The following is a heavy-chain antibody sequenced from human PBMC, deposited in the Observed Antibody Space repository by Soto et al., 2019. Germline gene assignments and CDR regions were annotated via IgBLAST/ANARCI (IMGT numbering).Heavy chain of an antibody. CDR1: VGTFSSYA. J-gene: IGHJ6*02. D-gene: IGHD6-13*01. V-gene: IGHV1-69*13. CDR2: IIPIFGTA. Sequence: SVKVSCKASVGTFSSYAISWVRQAPGQGLEWMGGIIPIFGTANYAQKFQGRVTITADESTSTAYMELSSLRSEDTAVYYCARSGSSIYYYYGMDVWGQGTTVTVSS. CDR3: ARSGSSIYYYYGMDV.